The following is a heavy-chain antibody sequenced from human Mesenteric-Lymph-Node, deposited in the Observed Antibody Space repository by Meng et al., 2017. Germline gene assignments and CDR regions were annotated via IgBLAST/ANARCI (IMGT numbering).Heavy chain of an antibody. CDR2: IKCDGSEK. D-gene: IGHD2-2*01. J-gene: IGHJ4*02. Sequence: GESLKISCAASGFTFSSSSMHWVCQSPEKGLEWVADIKCDGSEKCYVDPVKGRLTISRDNAKNSLYLQVNSLRAEDTAVYYCARRYCSSTSCLIDYWGQGTLVTVSS. V-gene: IGHV3-52*01. CDR3: ARRYCSSTSCLIDY. CDR1: GFTFSSSS.